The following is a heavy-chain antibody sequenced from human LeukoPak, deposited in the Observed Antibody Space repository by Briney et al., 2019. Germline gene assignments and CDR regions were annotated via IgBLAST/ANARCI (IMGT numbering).Heavy chain of an antibody. CDR3: ARRLVTAGITDFFDS. V-gene: IGHV3-15*01. J-gene: IGHJ4*02. CDR1: GFTFSDAW. D-gene: IGHD2-2*01. Sequence: GGSLRLSCADSGFTFSDAWMTLVRQAPGKGLEWVGRIKSKTDGGTTDYAAPVKGRFTISRDDSENTLYLQMNGLTAEDTALYYCARRLVTAGITDFFDSWGQGTLVSVSS. CDR2: IKSKTDGGTT.